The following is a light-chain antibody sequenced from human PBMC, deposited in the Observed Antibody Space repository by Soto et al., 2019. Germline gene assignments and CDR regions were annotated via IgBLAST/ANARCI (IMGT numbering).Light chain of an antibody. CDR3: CSYAGTPYV. CDR1: SSDVGGYNY. Sequence: QSALPQPRSVSDSPGQSVTISCTGTSSDVGGYNYVSWYQQHPGKAPKLMIYDVSKRPSGVPDRFSGSKSGNTASLTISGLRAEDEADYYCCSYAGTPYVFGTGTKVTVL. CDR2: DVS. J-gene: IGLJ1*01. V-gene: IGLV2-11*01.